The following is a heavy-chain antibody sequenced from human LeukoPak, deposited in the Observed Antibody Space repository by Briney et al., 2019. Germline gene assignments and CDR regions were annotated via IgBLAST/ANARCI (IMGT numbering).Heavy chain of an antibody. V-gene: IGHV3-21*01. CDR1: GFKFSDYA. D-gene: IGHD3-22*01. CDR3: AREWAYYYDSSGYSDY. J-gene: IGHJ4*02. CDR2: ISSSSSYI. Sequence: GGSLRLSCAASGFKFSDYAMNWVRQAPGKGLEWVSSISSSSSYIYYADSVKGRFTISRDNAKNSLYLQMNSLRAEDTAVYYCAREWAYYYDSSGYSDYWGQGTLVTVSS.